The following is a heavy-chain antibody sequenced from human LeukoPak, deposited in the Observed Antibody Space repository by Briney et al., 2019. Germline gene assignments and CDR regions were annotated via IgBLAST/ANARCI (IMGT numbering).Heavy chain of an antibody. CDR3: ARVSAAADIPQYYFDY. J-gene: IGHJ4*02. Sequence: SETLSLTCTVSGGSTSSYYWSWIRQPPGKGLEWIGYIYYSGSTNYNPSLKSRVTISVDTSKNQFSLKLSSVTAADTAVYYCARVSAAADIPQYYFDYWGQGTLVTVSS. CDR1: GGSTSSYY. CDR2: IYYSGST. D-gene: IGHD6-13*01. V-gene: IGHV4-59*01.